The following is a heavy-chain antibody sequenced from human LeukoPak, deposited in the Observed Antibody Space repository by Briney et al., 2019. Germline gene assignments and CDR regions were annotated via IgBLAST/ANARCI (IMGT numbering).Heavy chain of an antibody. J-gene: IGHJ4*02. CDR3: ARGSGEGATDY. V-gene: IGHV3-74*01. Sequence: PGGSLRLSCAASGFTFSSHWMHWVRQAPGKGLVWVSRIDAEGSGTTYVDSVKGRFTISRDNAKSTLYLQMYNLRAEDTAVYYCARGSGEGATDYWGQGTLVTVSS. CDR1: GFTFSSHW. D-gene: IGHD1-26*01. CDR2: IDAEGSGT.